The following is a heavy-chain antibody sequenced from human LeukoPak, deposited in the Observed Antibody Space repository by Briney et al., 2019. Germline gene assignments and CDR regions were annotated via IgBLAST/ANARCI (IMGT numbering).Heavy chain of an antibody. D-gene: IGHD3-10*01. CDR3: SRPPSGGVTISDFDY. J-gene: IGHJ4*02. CDR2: ISYDGSNK. Sequence: GGSLRLSCAASGFTFSSYAMSWVRQAPGKGLEWVAVISYDGSNKYYADSVKGRFTISRDTSKNTLYLQMNSLRAEDTAVYYCSRPPSGGVTISDFDYWGQGTLVTVSS. CDR1: GFTFSSYA. V-gene: IGHV3-30*03.